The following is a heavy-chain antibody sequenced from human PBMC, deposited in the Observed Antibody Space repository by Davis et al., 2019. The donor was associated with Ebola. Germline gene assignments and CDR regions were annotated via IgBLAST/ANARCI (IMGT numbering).Heavy chain of an antibody. D-gene: IGHD2-15*01. Sequence: ASVQVSCKSSGYIFIGYHMHWVRQPPAQGLEWMGRINPNSGGTNYAQKLQGRVTTTRGTSISTAYMELSRLRSDDTAVYYCAREEKVVAALYYYYYGMDVWGKGTTITVSS. V-gene: IGHV1-2*06. CDR2: INPNSGGT. CDR3: AREEKVVAALYYYYYGMDV. CDR1: GYIFIGYH. J-gene: IGHJ6*04.